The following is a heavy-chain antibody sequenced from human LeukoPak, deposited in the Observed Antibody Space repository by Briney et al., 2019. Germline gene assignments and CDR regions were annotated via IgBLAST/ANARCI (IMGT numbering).Heavy chain of an antibody. CDR1: GGSIGSGSYY. J-gene: IGHJ4*02. CDR2: IYTSGST. V-gene: IGHV4-61*02. CDR3: ARWSSSWYYFDY. D-gene: IGHD6-13*01. Sequence: SETLSLTCTVSGGSIGSGSYYWSWIRQPAGKGLEWIGRIYTSGSTNSNPSLKSRVTISVDTAKTQFALKLSSVTAADTAVYYCARWSSSWYYFDYWGQGTLVTVSS.